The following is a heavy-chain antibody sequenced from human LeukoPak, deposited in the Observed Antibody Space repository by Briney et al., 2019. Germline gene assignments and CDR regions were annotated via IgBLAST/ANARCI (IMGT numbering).Heavy chain of an antibody. J-gene: IGHJ4*02. CDR1: GFTVSSNY. V-gene: IGHV3-23*01. Sequence: PGGSLRLSCAASGFTVSSNYMSWVRQAPGKGLEWVSAISGSGGSTYYADPVKGRFTISRDNSKNTLYLQMNSLRAEDTAVYYCAKDPWAGILTGYPYYFDYWGQGTLVTVSS. D-gene: IGHD3-9*01. CDR2: ISGSGGST. CDR3: AKDPWAGILTGYPYYFDY.